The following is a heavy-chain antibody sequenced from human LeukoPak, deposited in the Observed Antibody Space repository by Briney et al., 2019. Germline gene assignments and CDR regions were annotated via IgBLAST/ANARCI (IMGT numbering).Heavy chain of an antibody. CDR2: INQDGSDK. J-gene: IGHJ4*02. D-gene: IGHD3-3*01. V-gene: IGHV3-7*05. Sequence: GGSLRLSCAASGFSFSTYWMTWVRQVPGKGLQWVANINQDGSDKNYLDSVKGRFTISRDNAKNSLYLQMDSLRAEDTAVYHCAKYNTKLEAHDFWGQGTLVSVSS. CDR3: AKYNTKLEAHDF. CDR1: GFSFSTYW.